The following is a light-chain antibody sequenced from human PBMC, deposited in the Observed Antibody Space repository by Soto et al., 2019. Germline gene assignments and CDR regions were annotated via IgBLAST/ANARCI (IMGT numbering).Light chain of an antibody. V-gene: IGLV2-14*01. CDR3: SSCTTSRTLV. CDR1: SSDVGNYKY. Sequence: QSALTQPASVSGSPGQSITISCTGTSSDVGNYKYVSWYQQHPGKAPKLMIYEVSNRPSGVSNRFSGSKSGNTASLTISGLRAEDEADYYCSSCTTSRTLVFATGTKVTVL. CDR2: EVS. J-gene: IGLJ1*01.